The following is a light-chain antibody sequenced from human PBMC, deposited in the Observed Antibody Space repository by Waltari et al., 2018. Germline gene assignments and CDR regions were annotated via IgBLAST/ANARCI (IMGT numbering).Light chain of an antibody. CDR2: DVT. V-gene: IGLV2-14*01. CDR3: ASYNPGSTLV. Sequence: QSALTQPASVSGSPGQSITISCTGSSSDVGRYNYVSWYQQFPDRAPKLIIYDVTNRPAGVSSRVSGSKSANTASLTISGLQPEDEAEYYCASYNPGSTLVFGGGTKLTVL. CDR1: SSDVGRYNY. J-gene: IGLJ3*02.